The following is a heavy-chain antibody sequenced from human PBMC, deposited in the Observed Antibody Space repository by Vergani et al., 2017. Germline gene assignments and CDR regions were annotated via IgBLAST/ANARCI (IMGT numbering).Heavy chain of an antibody. V-gene: IGHV5-51*01. CDR1: GYSFTNYW. Sequence: EVQLVQSGAEVKKPGESLKISCQISGYSFTNYWIGWVRQMPGKGLEWMGIIYPADSDTRYSPSFQGQVTISADKSISTAFLQWDSLKASDTALYYCARHTTYTDSWGQGTLVTVSS. CDR3: ARHTTYTDS. CDR2: IYPADSDT. J-gene: IGHJ4*02. D-gene: IGHD1-1*01.